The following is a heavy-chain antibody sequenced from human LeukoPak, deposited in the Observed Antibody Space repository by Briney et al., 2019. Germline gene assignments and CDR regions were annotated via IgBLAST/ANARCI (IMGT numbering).Heavy chain of an antibody. V-gene: IGHV1-46*01. CDR3: ARAGLRSWFDP. J-gene: IGHJ5*02. CDR2: INPSGGTT. D-gene: IGHD3-10*01. Sequence: GASVNVSFTASGYTFTIYYIHWVRQAPGQDLEWMGIINPSGGTTSYAQKFQGRVTMTRDTSTTTVYMELSSLRSEDTAVYYCARAGLRSWFDPWGQGTLVTVSS. CDR1: GYTFTIYY.